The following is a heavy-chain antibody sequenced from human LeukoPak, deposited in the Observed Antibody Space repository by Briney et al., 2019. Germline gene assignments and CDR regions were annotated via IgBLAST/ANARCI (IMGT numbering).Heavy chain of an antibody. J-gene: IGHJ3*02. V-gene: IGHV3-53*01. Sequence: QAGGSLRLSCAASGFTVSSNYMSWVRQAPGKGLEWVSVIYSGGSTYYADSVKGRFTISRDNAKNSLYLQMNSLRAEDTAVYYCAAYDSSGYQAFDIWGQGTMVTVSS. CDR3: AAYDSSGYQAFDI. CDR2: IYSGGST. D-gene: IGHD3-22*01. CDR1: GFTVSSNY.